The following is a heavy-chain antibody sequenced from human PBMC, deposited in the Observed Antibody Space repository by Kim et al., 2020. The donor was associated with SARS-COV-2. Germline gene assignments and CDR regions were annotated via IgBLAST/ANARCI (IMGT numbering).Heavy chain of an antibody. Sequence: GGSLRLSCAASGFTFGDYAMHWVRQAPGKGLEWVSGISWNSGSIGYADSVKGRFTISRDNAKNSLYLQMNSLRAEDTALYYCAKDPGQQWLVRWFDPWGQGTLVTVSS. CDR1: GFTFGDYA. CDR2: ISWNSGSI. CDR3: AKDPGQQWLVRWFDP. D-gene: IGHD6-19*01. V-gene: IGHV3-9*01. J-gene: IGHJ5*02.